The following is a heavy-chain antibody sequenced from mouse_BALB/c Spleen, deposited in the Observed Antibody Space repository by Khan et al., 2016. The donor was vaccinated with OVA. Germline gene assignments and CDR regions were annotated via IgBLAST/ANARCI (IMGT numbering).Heavy chain of an antibody. CDR2: ISYSGRT. D-gene: IGHD1-1*01. Sequence: EVQLVESGPGLVKPSQSLSLTCTVTGYSITSNYAWNWIRQFPGNKLEWMGYISYSGRTSYIPSLKSRFSITRDTSKNQFFLQLNSVTTEDTATYYCARGNYYGYAMDYWGQGTSVTVSS. CDR3: ARGNYYGYAMDY. J-gene: IGHJ4*01. V-gene: IGHV3-2*02. CDR1: GYSITSNYA.